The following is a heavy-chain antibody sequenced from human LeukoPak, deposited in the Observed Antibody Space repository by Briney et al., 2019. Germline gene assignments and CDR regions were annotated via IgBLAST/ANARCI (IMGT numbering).Heavy chain of an antibody. D-gene: IGHD3-10*01. CDR3: ARGAKYYGSGRFDP. V-gene: IGHV4-34*01. CDR1: GFTVSSNY. CDR2: INHSGST. J-gene: IGHJ5*02. Sequence: PGGSLRLSCAASGFTVSSNYMSWIRQPPGKGLEWIGEINHSGSTNYNPSLKSRVTISVDTSKNQFSLKLSSVTAADTAVYYCARGAKYYGSGRFDPWGQGTLVTVSS.